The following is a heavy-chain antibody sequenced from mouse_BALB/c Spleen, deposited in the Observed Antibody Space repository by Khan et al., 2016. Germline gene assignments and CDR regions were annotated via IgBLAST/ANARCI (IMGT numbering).Heavy chain of an antibody. Sequence: VQLQQSGAELVRPGALVKLSCKAAGFNIKDCYIHWVKQRPEQGLEWIGWIDPENGNTIYGPKFQDKASITADTSSNTAYLQLSSLTSEDTAVYYCARCYDGFAYWGPGTLVTVSA. J-gene: IGHJ3*01. CDR1: GFNIKDCY. D-gene: IGHD2-12*01. CDR2: IDPENGNT. V-gene: IGHV14-1*02. CDR3: ARCYDGFAY.